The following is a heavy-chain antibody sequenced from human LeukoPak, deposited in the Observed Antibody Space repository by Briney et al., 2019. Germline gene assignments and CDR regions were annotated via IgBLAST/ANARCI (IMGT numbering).Heavy chain of an antibody. CDR2: IYSGDNT. Sequence: GGSLRLSCAAAGFTVSTTDMSWVRQAPGKGLEWVSIIYSGDNTYYADSVKGRFTISRDNSKNTLYLQMNSLRAEDTAVYYCARDRTGGWFAPWGQGTLVTVSS. CDR1: GFTVSTTD. J-gene: IGHJ5*02. V-gene: IGHV3-66*01. D-gene: IGHD3/OR15-3a*01. CDR3: ARDRTGGWFAP.